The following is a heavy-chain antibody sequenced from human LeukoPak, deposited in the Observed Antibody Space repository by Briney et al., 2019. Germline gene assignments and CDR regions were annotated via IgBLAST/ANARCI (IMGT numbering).Heavy chain of an antibody. CDR3: ARDSSGWYDY. CDR2: IKSDGSST. V-gene: IGHV3-74*01. J-gene: IGHJ4*02. CDR1: GFTFSSYW. Sequence: GGSLRLSCAASGFTFSSYWMHWVRQAPGKGLVWVSRIKSDGSSTTYADSVKGRFTISRDNSKNTLYLQMNSLRAEDTAVYYCARDSSGWYDYWGQGTLVTVSS. D-gene: IGHD6-19*01.